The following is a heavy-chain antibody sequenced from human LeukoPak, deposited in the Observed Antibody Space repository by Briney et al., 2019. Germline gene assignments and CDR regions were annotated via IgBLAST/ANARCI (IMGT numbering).Heavy chain of an antibody. CDR1: GGSIISYH. CDR3: ARDYGGHPDY. CDR2: IYNSGST. Sequence: KSSETLSLTCTVSGGSIISYHWSWIRQPAGKGLEWIGRIYNSGSTNYNPSLKSRVTMSVDKSKNQFSLKLSSVTAADTAVYYCARDYGGHPDYWGQGTLVTVSS. D-gene: IGHD4-23*01. J-gene: IGHJ4*02. V-gene: IGHV4-4*07.